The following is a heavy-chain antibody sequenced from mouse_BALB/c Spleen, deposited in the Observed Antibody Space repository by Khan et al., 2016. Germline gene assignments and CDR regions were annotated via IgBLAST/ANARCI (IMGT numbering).Heavy chain of an antibody. D-gene: IGHD2-4*01. CDR1: DYSFTGYY. CDR3: ARGGEITMDY. V-gene: IGHV1S34*01. CDR2: INCYNGAT. J-gene: IGHJ4*01. Sequence: LVESGASVKISCKASDYSFTGYYMHWVKQSHGKSLEWIGYINCYNGATSYNQKFKGKATFTVDTSSTTAYMQFNNLTSADSAVYYGARGGEITMDYWGQGTSVTVSS.